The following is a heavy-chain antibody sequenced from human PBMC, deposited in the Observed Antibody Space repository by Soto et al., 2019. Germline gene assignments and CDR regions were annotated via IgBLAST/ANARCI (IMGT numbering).Heavy chain of an antibody. J-gene: IGHJ4*02. Sequence: QVQLVQSGAEVKKPGASVKVSCKASGYTFSNYGISWVRQAPGQGLEWMGWISAYNGNTKYAQKPPGRLTMSTAASTSTGYMELRSLRSDGTAVYYCARDSPPVDYWGQGALVTVSA. CDR2: ISAYNGNT. CDR3: ARDSPPVDY. CDR1: GYTFSNYG. V-gene: IGHV1-18*01.